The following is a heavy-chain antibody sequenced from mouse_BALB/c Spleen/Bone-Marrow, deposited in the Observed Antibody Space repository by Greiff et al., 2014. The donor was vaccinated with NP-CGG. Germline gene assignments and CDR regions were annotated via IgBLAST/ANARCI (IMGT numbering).Heavy chain of an antibody. CDR2: INPSSGYT. Sequence: QVQLQQSAAELARPGASVKMSCKASGYTFTSYTMHWVKQRPGQGLEWIGYINPSSGYTEXIQKFKDKTTLTADKSSSSAYMQLSSLTSEDSAVYYCARSYGNYLYFDYWGQGTALTVSS. V-gene: IGHV1-4*02. D-gene: IGHD2-10*02. J-gene: IGHJ2*01. CDR3: ARSYGNYLYFDY. CDR1: GYTFTSYT.